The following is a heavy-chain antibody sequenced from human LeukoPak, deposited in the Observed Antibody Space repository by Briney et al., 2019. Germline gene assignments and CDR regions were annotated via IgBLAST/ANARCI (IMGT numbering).Heavy chain of an antibody. J-gene: IGHJ3*02. CDR2: ISGSGGST. CDR1: GFTFSSYA. D-gene: IGHD3-3*01. V-gene: IGHV3-23*01. Sequence: GGSLRLSCAASGFTFSSYAMSWVRQAPGKGLELVSAISGSGGSTYYADSVKGRFTTSRDNSKNTLYLHINSLRAEDAAVYYCAKEGGAFWSGQDAFDIWGQGTMVTVSS. CDR3: AKEGGAFWSGQDAFDI.